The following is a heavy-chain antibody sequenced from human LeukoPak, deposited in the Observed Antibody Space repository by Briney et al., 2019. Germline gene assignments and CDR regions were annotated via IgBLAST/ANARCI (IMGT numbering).Heavy chain of an antibody. J-gene: IGHJ5*02. D-gene: IGHD6-13*01. Sequence: PGGSLRLSCAASGFTFSGSAMHWVRQASGKGLEWVGRIRSKANSYATAYAASVKGRFTISRDDSKNTAYLQMNSLKAEDTVVYYCTRLTSYSSSFSWGRGPLVTVSS. CDR2: IRSKANSYAT. V-gene: IGHV3-73*01. CDR3: TRLTSYSSSFS. CDR1: GFTFSGSA.